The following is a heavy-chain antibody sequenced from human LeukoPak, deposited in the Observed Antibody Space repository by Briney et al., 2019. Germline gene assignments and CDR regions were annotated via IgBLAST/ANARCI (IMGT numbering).Heavy chain of an antibody. D-gene: IGHD1/OR15-1a*01. J-gene: IGHJ4*02. CDR2: IKQDGSEK. CDR1: GFTFSSYW. CDR3: ARGGRIITGATFDY. Sequence: GGSLRLSCAASGFTFSSYWMSWVRQAPGKGLEWVANIKQDGSEKYYVDSVKGRFTISRGNAKNSLYLQMNSLRAEDTAVYYCARGGRIITGATFDYWGQGTLVTVSS. V-gene: IGHV3-7*01.